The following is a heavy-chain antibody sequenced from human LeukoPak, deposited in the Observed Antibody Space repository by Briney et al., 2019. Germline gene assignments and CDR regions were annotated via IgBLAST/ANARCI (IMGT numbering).Heavy chain of an antibody. D-gene: IGHD1-26*01. V-gene: IGHV4-38-2*02. Sequence: PSETLSLTCTVSGYSISSGYYWGWIRQPPGKGLEWIGSIYHSGSTYYNPSLKSRVTISVDTSKNQFSLKLSSVTAADTAVYYCARNIVGGLDYWGQGTLVTVSS. CDR2: IYHSGST. CDR3: ARNIVGGLDY. J-gene: IGHJ4*02. CDR1: GYSISSGYY.